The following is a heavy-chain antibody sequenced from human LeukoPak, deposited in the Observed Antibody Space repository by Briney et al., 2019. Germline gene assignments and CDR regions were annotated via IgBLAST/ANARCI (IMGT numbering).Heavy chain of an antibody. CDR1: DGSISSYY. CDR3: ARHVSLGIAVPGRLPFDY. J-gene: IGHJ4*02. Sequence: SETLSLTCTVSDGSISSYYWSWIRQPPGKGLEWIGSIYYSGSTYYNPSLKSRVTISVDTSKNQFSLTLSSVPAADTAVYYCARHVSLGIAVPGRLPFDYWGQGTLVTVSS. CDR2: IYYSGST. D-gene: IGHD6-19*01. V-gene: IGHV4-59*05.